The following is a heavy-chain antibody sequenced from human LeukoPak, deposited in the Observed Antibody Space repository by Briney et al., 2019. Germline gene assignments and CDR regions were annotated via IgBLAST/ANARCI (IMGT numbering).Heavy chain of an antibody. CDR3: ARFYYDSSGYYDRYYYYYYMDV. Sequence: GGSLRLSCAASGFTFSSYGMHWVRQAPGKGLEWVAYIQYDGSNQQYADSVKGRFSISRDRSKNIPYLQMNSLRPEDTAVYYCARFYYDSSGYYDRYYYYYYMDVWGKGTTVTVSS. CDR2: IQYDGSNQ. V-gene: IGHV3-30*02. CDR1: GFTFSSYG. D-gene: IGHD3-22*01. J-gene: IGHJ6*03.